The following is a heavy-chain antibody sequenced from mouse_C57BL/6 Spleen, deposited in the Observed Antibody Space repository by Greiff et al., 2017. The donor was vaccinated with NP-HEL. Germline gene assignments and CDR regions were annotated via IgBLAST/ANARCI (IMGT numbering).Heavy chain of an antibody. CDR2: IYPGDGDT. CDR3: ARGKTAQATGAMDY. V-gene: IGHV1-82*01. D-gene: IGHD3-2*02. J-gene: IGHJ4*01. CDR1: GYAFSSSW. Sequence: QVQLKESGPELVKPGASVKISCKASGYAFSSSWMNWVKQRPGKGLEWIGRIYPGDGDTNYNGKFKGKATLTADKSSSTAYMQLSSLTSEDSAVYFCARGKTAQATGAMDYWGQGTSVTVSS.